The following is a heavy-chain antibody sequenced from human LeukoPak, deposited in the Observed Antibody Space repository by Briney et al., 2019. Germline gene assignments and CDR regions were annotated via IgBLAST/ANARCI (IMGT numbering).Heavy chain of an antibody. CDR1: GFTFSSYW. D-gene: IGHD1-26*01. Sequence: PGESLRLSCAASGFTFSSYWMSWVRQAPGKGLEWVANIKQNGTERYYVDSVKDRFTISRDNAKNSLSLQMNRLRAEDTAVYYCARYSGSYVGWRLDPWGQGTLVTVSS. CDR3: ARYSGSYVGWRLDP. V-gene: IGHV3-7*01. CDR2: IKQNGTER. J-gene: IGHJ5*02.